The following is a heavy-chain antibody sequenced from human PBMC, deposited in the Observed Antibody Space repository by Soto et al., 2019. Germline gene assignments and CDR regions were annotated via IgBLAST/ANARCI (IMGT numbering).Heavy chain of an antibody. V-gene: IGHV1-69*13. CDR1: GGTFSSYA. CDR2: IIPIFGTA. CDR3: ASTAQEGRSGYPSIYYFDY. D-gene: IGHD3-3*01. Sequence: ASVKVSCKASGGTFSSYAISWVRQAPGQGLDWMGGIIPIFGTANYAQKFQGRVTITADESTSTAYMELSSLRSEDTAVYYCASTAQEGRSGYPSIYYFDYWGQGTLVTVSS. J-gene: IGHJ4*02.